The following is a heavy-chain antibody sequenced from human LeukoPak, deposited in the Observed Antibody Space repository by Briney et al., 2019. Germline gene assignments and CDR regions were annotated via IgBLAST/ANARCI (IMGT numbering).Heavy chain of an antibody. Sequence: GGSLRLSCAVSGFTISGDYMSWLRQAPGRGLEWVSVIYADFDNTDYADSVRGRFTISRDSSKNTLYLHMNSLRVEDTATYFCARALNRHIGAFEYWGQGALVTVSS. D-gene: IGHD4/OR15-4a*01. CDR2: IYADFDNT. CDR1: GFTISGDY. V-gene: IGHV3-53*01. CDR3: ARALNRHIGAFEY. J-gene: IGHJ4*02.